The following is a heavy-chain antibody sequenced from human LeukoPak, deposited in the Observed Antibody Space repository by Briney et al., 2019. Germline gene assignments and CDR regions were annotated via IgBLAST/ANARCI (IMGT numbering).Heavy chain of an antibody. CDR2: IYSGGST. Sequence: GGSLRLSCAASWFTVSSNYMSCVRQAPGKGLEWVSVIYSGGSTYYADSVKGRFTVSRDNSKNTLYLQMNSLRAEDTAVYYCARSVGAVAGTFDYWGQGTLVTVSS. CDR3: ARSVGAVAGTFDY. J-gene: IGHJ4*02. D-gene: IGHD6-19*01. CDR1: WFTVSSNY. V-gene: IGHV3-53*01.